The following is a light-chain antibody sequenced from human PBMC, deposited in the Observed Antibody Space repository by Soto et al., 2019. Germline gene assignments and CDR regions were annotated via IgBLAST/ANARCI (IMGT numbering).Light chain of an antibody. J-gene: IGLJ2*01. Sequence: QSALTQPASVSGSPGQSITISCTGTSSDVGVYNYVSWYQQHPGKAPKLMIYDVSNRPSGVSNRFSGSKSGNTASLTISGLQAEDEADYYCSSYTSTEVVFGGGTKLTVL. V-gene: IGLV2-14*01. CDR3: SSYTSTEVV. CDR1: SSDVGVYNY. CDR2: DVS.